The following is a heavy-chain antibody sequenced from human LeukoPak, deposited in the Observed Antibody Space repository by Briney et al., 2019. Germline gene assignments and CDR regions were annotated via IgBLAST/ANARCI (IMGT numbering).Heavy chain of an antibody. CDR1: GYTLTELS. J-gene: IGHJ6*02. V-gene: IGHV1-24*01. D-gene: IGHD3-10*01. CDR2: FDPEDGET. Sequence: GASVKGSCKVSGYTLTELSMHWVRQAPGKGLEWMGGFDPEDGETIYAQKFQGRVTMTEDTSTDTAYMELSSLRSEDTAVYYCATALYGSGSYRLTPGYYYYGMDVWGQGTTVTVSS. CDR3: ATALYGSGSYRLTPGYYYYGMDV.